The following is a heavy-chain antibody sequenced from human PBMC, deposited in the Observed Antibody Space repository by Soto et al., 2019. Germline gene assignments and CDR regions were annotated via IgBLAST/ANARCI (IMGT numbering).Heavy chain of an antibody. J-gene: IGHJ3*02. CDR3: ARDSSYCISTSCYSDAFDI. Sequence: GGSLRLSCAASGFTFSSYSMNWVRQAPGKGLEWVSSISSSSYIYYADSVKGRFTISRDNAKNSLYLQMNSLRAEDTAVYYCARDSSYCISTSCYSDAFDIWGQGTMVTVSS. CDR1: GFTFSSYS. V-gene: IGHV3-21*01. D-gene: IGHD2-2*01. CDR2: ISSSSYI.